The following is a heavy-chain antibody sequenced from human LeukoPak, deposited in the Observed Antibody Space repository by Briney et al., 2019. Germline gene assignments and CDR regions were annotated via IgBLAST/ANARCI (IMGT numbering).Heavy chain of an antibody. CDR3: ARDHPPYCSSTSCYGEGAFAFDI. V-gene: IGHV1-2*02. CDR1: GYTFTGYY. CDR2: INPNSGGT. D-gene: IGHD2-2*01. J-gene: IGHJ3*02. Sequence: ASVKVSCKASGYTFTGYYMHWVQQAPGQGLEWMGWINPNSGGTNYAQKFQGRVTMTRDTSISTAYMELSRMRSDDTAVYYCARDHPPYCSSTSCYGEGAFAFDIWGQGTMVTVSS.